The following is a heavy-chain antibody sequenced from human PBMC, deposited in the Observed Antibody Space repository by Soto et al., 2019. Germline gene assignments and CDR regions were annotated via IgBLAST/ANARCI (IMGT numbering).Heavy chain of an antibody. CDR1: GGSISSYY. Sequence: PSETLSLTRTVSGGSISSYYWRLIRQPPGKGLEWIGCIYYRGSSNYNPSLKIRVTISVDTSESQFSLQLSSVTAADTAVYYCASRGESSYDFWSGYYGEAYFDYWAQGTLVTVSS. V-gene: IGHV4-59*01. D-gene: IGHD3-3*01. J-gene: IGHJ4*02. CDR2: IYYRGSS. CDR3: ASRGESSYDFWSGYYGEAYFDY.